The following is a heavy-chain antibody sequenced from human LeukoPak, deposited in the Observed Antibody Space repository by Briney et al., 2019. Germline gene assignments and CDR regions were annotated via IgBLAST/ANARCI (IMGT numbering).Heavy chain of an antibody. J-gene: IGHJ6*02. Sequence: ASVKVSCKASGYTFTSYDINWVRQATGQGLEWMGWMNPNSGNTGYAQKFQGRVTMTRNTSISTAYMELSSLRSEDTAVYYCARQGPGSYWPLHYYYYYGMDVWGQGTTVTVSS. CDR1: GYTFTSYD. CDR3: ARQGPGSYWPLHYYYYYGMDV. V-gene: IGHV1-8*01. CDR2: MNPNSGNT. D-gene: IGHD3-10*01.